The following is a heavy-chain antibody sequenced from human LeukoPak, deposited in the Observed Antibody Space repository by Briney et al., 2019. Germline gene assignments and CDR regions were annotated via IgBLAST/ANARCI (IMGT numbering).Heavy chain of an antibody. J-gene: IGHJ3*02. V-gene: IGHV4-39*07. D-gene: IGHD3-22*01. CDR3: ARDDYDSSGYKLDAFDI. CDR1: GGSISSYY. Sequence: TSETLSLTCTVSGGSISSYYWGWIRQPPGKGLEWIGSIYYSGSTYYNPSLKSRVTISVDTSKNQFSLKLSSVTAADTAVYYCARDDYDSSGYKLDAFDIWGQGTMVTVSS. CDR2: IYYSGST.